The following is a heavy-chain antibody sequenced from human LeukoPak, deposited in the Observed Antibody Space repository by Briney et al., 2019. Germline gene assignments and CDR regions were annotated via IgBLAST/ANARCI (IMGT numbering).Heavy chain of an antibody. CDR1: NYSISSGDY. J-gene: IGHJ4*02. CDR3: ARGSVYSSSSVFPPFDY. CDR2: IYHSGSS. Sequence: SETLSLTCTVSNYSISSGDYWGWIRQPPGKGLEWIGNIYHSGSSYYNPSLKCRVTISVGTSKNQFSLELSSVTAADTAVYLCARGSVYSSSSVFPPFDYWGQGTLVTVSS. D-gene: IGHD6-6*01. V-gene: IGHV4-38-2*02.